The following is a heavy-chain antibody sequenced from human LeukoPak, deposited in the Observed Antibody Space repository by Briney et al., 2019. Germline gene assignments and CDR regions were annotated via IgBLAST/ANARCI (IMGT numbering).Heavy chain of an antibody. CDR2: INPSGGST. V-gene: IGHV1-46*01. D-gene: IGHD1-1*01. J-gene: IGHJ4*02. CDR1: GYIFISYY. Sequence: ASVKVSCKASGYIFISYYMHWVRQAPGQGLEWMGTINPSGGSTSYAQKFQGRVTMTRDTSTSTVYMDLGSLRPEDTAVYFCARAMTTNWYYFDYWGQGTLVTVSS. CDR3: ARAMTTNWYYFDY.